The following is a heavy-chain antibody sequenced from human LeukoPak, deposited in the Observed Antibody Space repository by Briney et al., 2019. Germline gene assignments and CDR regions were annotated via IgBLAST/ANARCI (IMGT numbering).Heavy chain of an antibody. CDR3: AREGSTHWFDP. Sequence: GESLKISCKGSGYSFTSYWISWVRPMPGKGLEWMGRIDPSDSYTNYSPSFQGHVTISADKSISTAYLQCNSLKASDTAMYYYAREGSTHWFDPWGQGTLVTVSS. J-gene: IGHJ5*02. CDR1: GYSFTSYW. V-gene: IGHV5-10-1*01. CDR2: IDPSDSYT.